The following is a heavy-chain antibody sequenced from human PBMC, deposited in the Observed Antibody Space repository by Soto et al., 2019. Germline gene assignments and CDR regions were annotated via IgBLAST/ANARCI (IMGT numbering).Heavy chain of an antibody. D-gene: IGHD3-22*01. J-gene: IGHJ5*02. V-gene: IGHV1-18*01. CDR1: GYTFRNYG. Sequence: ASVKVFCKASGYTFRNYGISCVRQAPGQGLEWMGWISAHNGNTNYAQKFQGRVTMTTDTSASTAYMELRSLRSDDTAVYYCARDPYYESTPRNWFDPWGQGTLVTVSS. CDR3: ARDPYYESTPRNWFDP. CDR2: ISAHNGNT.